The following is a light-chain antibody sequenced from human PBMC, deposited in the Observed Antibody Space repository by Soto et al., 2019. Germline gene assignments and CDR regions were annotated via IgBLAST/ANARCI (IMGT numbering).Light chain of an antibody. CDR1: QTIRSD. V-gene: IGKV3-15*01. CDR3: HQYNTWPLT. CDR2: DAS. Sequence: EIVMTQSPVTLSVSPGERATLSCRASQTIRSDLAWYQQKPGQPPRLLISDASARATGIPARFNGSGSGTEFTLAITSLQSEDLAMYYCHQYNTWPLTFGGGTKVEIK. J-gene: IGKJ4*01.